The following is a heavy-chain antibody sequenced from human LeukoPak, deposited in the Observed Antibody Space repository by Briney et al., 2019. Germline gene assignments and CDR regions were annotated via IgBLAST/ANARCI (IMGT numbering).Heavy chain of an antibody. J-gene: IGHJ4*02. D-gene: IGHD3-22*01. CDR1: GDSISSYY. CDR2: IYYSGST. V-gene: IGHV4-59*01. Sequence: SKTLSLTCTVSGDSISSYYWSWIRQPPGKGLEWIGYIYYSGSTNYNPSLKSRVTISVDTSKNQFSLKLSSVTAADTAVYYCAGASYDSSGVHWGQGTLVTVSS. CDR3: AGASYDSSGVH.